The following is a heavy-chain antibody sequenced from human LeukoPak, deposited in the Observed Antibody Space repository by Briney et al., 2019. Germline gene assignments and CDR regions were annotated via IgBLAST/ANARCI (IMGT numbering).Heavy chain of an antibody. CDR3: ARADTVVINYFDY. V-gene: IGHV4-31*03. CDR1: GGSISSGGYY. CDR2: IYYSGST. Sequence: SETLSLTCTVSGGSISSGGYYWSWIRQHPGKGLEWIGYIYYSGSTYYNPSLKSRVTISVDTSKNQFSLKLSSVTAADTAVYYCARADTVVINYFDYWGQGALVTVSS. J-gene: IGHJ4*02. D-gene: IGHD4-23*01.